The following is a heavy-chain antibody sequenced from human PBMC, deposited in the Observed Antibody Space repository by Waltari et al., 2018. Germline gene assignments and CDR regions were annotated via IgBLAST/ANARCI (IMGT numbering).Heavy chain of an antibody. Sequence: QVQLVESGGGVVQPGRSLRLSCAASGFTFSSYAMHWVRQAPGKGLEWVAVIAYDGRNKYYADSVKGRFTISRDNSKNTLYLQMNSLRAEDTAVYYCARSLYSSSSVEYFDYWGQGTLVTVSS. CDR1: GFTFSSYA. V-gene: IGHV3-30*04. J-gene: IGHJ4*02. CDR3: ARSLYSSSSVEYFDY. D-gene: IGHD6-6*01. CDR2: IAYDGRNK.